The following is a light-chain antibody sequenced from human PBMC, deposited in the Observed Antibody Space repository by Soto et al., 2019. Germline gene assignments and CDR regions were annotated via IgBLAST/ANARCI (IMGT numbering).Light chain of an antibody. J-gene: IGKJ2*01. CDR3: QQYNTWPPL. V-gene: IGKV3-15*01. CDR1: QSVGSD. Sequence: LVMTQSPATLSVSPGERATLSCGASQSVGSDLAWYQQKPGQAPRLLIYGTFTRATGIPARFSGSGSGTEFTLTISSLQSEDFAVYYCQQYNTWPPLFGQGTKVEIK. CDR2: GTF.